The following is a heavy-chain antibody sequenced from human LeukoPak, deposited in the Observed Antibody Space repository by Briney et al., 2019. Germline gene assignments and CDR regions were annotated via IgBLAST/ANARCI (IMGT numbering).Heavy chain of an antibody. D-gene: IGHD1-7*01. J-gene: IGHJ5*02. CDR2: IYYSGST. Sequence: SETLSLTRTVSGGSISSYYWSWIRQPPGKGLEWIGYIYYSGSTNYNPSLKSRVTISVDTSKNQFSLKLSSVTAADTAVYYCARQELGWFDPWGQGTLVTVSS. CDR1: GGSISSYY. V-gene: IGHV4-59*08. CDR3: ARQELGWFDP.